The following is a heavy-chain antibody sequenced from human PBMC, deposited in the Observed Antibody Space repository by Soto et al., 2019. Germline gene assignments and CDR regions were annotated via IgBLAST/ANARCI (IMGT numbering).Heavy chain of an antibody. CDR3: VRDKFWFGELLSKAYFDY. CDR2: ISYNGNNQ. CDR1: GFTFSSYG. V-gene: IGHV3-30*03. D-gene: IGHD3-10*01. Sequence: GGSLRLSCAASGFTFSSYGMHWVRQAPGKGLEWVALISYNGNNQYYPDSVKGRFTISRDNYKNTLYLQMNSLRTEDTAVYYCVRDKFWFGELLSKAYFDYWGQGSQVTVSS. J-gene: IGHJ4*02.